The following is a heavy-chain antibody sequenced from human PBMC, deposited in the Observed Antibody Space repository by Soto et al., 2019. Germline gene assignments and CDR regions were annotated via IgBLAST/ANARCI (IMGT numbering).Heavy chain of an antibody. Sequence: PSETLSLTCTVSGGSVSSGSYYWSWIRQPPGKGLEWIGYIYYSGSTNYNPSLKSRVTISVDTSKNQFSLKLSSVTAANTAVYYCARGGVCTNGVCYTAGFDYWGQGTLVTVSS. V-gene: IGHV4-61*01. CDR1: GGSVSSGSYY. CDR2: IYYSGST. J-gene: IGHJ4*02. D-gene: IGHD2-8*01. CDR3: ARGGVCTNGVCYTAGFDY.